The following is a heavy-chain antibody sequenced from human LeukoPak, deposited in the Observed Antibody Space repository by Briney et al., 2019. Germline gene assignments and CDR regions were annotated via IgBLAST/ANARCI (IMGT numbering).Heavy chain of an antibody. J-gene: IGHJ4*02. Sequence: ASVKVSCKASGYTFTGYYMHWVRQAPGQGREWMGWINPNNGGTNYAQKFQGRVTMTRDMSISTAYMELSRLRSDDTAVYYCARDGLEWLFHRSFEGFPDYWGQGTLVTVSS. CDR2: INPNNGGT. CDR1: GYTFTGYY. D-gene: IGHD3-3*01. V-gene: IGHV1-2*02. CDR3: ARDGLEWLFHRSFEGFPDY.